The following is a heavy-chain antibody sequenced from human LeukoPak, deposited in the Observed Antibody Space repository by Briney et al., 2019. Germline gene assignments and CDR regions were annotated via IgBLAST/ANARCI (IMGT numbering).Heavy chain of an antibody. CDR3: ARDPGGFQSSGYYYVTPRAFDI. Sequence: SSETLSLTCVVSGASVSTNNWWTWVRQAPGKGLEWIGYIYYSGSTNYNPSLKSRVTISVDTSKNQFSLKLSSVTAADTAVYYCARDPGGFQSSGYYYVTPRAFDIWGQGTMVTVSS. CDR2: IYYSGST. D-gene: IGHD3-22*01. J-gene: IGHJ3*02. V-gene: IGHV4-4*02. CDR1: GASVSTNNW.